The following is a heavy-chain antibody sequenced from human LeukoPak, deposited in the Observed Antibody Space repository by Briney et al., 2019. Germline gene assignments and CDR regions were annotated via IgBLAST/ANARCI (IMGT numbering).Heavy chain of an antibody. CDR1: GGSFSGYY. V-gene: IGHV4-34*01. D-gene: IGHD2-2*01. CDR2: INHSGST. Sequence: SETLSLTCAVYGGSFSGYYWSGIRQPPGKGLEGIGEINHSGSTNYNPSLKSRVTISVDTSKNQFSLKLSSVTAADTAVYYCARYSSGPAAPPPNLHYYYYYMDVWGKGTTVTVSS. CDR3: ARYSSGPAAPPPNLHYYYYYMDV. J-gene: IGHJ6*03.